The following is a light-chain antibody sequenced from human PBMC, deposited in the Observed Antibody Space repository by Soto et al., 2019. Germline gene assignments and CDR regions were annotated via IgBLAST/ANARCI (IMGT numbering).Light chain of an antibody. V-gene: IGKV1-5*01. CDR2: DAS. Sequence: GDRVTITCRASQSISSWLAWYQQKPGKAPKLLIYDASSLESGVPSRFSGSGSGTEFTLTISSLQPDDFATYYCQQYNSFWTFCQGTKVDIK. CDR3: QQYNSFWT. CDR1: QSISSW. J-gene: IGKJ1*01.